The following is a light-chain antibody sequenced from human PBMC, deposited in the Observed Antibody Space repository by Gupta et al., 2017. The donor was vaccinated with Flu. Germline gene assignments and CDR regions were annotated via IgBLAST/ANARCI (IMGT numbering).Light chain of an antibody. CDR1: QDIRDD. Sequence: GDRVTIPCRASQDIRDDVGWYQQKPGKAPRRLIYSASTLQSEVPSRFSGSGYGTDFTLTISGLQPDDFATYYCLQHNSYPFTFGPGTKV. V-gene: IGKV1-17*01. CDR3: LQHNSYPFT. J-gene: IGKJ3*01. CDR2: SAS.